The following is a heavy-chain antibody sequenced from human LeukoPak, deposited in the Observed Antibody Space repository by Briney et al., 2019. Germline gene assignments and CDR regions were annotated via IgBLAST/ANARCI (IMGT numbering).Heavy chain of an antibody. CDR2: ISGSGSST. CDR3: ANEYSKGDV. CDR1: GFTFSSYA. J-gene: IGHJ3*01. Sequence: PGGSLRLSCAASGFTFSSYAMSWVRQAPGKGLEWVSAISGSGSSTYYADSVKGRFTISRDNSKNTLYLQMNSLRVEDAAIYYCANEYSKGDVWGQGTMVTVSS. V-gene: IGHV3-23*01. D-gene: IGHD1-26*01.